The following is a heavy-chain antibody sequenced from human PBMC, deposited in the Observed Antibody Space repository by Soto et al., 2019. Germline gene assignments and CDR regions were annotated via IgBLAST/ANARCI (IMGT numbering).Heavy chain of an antibody. J-gene: IGHJ4*02. D-gene: IGHD3-22*01. V-gene: IGHV3-30*03. CDR2: ISYDGSNK. Sequence: QVQLVESGGDVVQPGRSLRLSCAASGFTFSSYGMHWVRQAPGKGLEWVAVISYDGSNKYYADSVKGRFTISRDNSKNTLYLQMNSLRAEDTAVYYCAARRGSGYFRDYWGQGTLVTVSS. CDR1: GFTFSSYG. CDR3: AARRGSGYFRDY.